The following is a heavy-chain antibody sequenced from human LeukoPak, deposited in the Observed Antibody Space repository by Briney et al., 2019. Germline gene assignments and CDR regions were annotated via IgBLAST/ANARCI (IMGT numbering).Heavy chain of an antibody. Sequence: PGGSLRLSCVGTGFTFSTYRMNWVRQAPGKGLEWVSSISSSSSYIYYADSVKGRITISRDNAKNSLYLQMNSLRAEDTAVYYCAIYYDSSGPTAGALDIWGQGTVVTVSS. CDR1: GFTFSTYR. V-gene: IGHV3-21*04. CDR2: ISSSSSYI. J-gene: IGHJ3*02. CDR3: AIYYDSSGPTAGALDI. D-gene: IGHD3-22*01.